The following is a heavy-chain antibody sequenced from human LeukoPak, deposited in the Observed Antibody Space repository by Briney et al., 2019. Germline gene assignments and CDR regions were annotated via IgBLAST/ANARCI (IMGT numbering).Heavy chain of an antibody. CDR3: ARHLGGGIYFDY. CDR1: GVSLSGYS. V-gene: IGHV4-59*01. Sequence: PSESLSLTCTVSGVSLSGYSWSWIRQPPGKGLEWIGYIYYGGTTNYNPSLQSRLTITVDTSKSQFSLKLSSVTAADTAVYYCARHLGGGIYFDYWGQGTLVTVSS. D-gene: IGHD3-16*01. CDR2: IYYGGTT. J-gene: IGHJ4*02.